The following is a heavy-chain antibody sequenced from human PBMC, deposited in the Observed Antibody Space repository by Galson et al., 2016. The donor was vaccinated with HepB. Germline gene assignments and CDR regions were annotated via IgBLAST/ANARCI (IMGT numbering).Heavy chain of an antibody. CDR2: IIPIFGTT. CDR1: RGTFNSYG. CDR3: ARRRVGTTNALDV. V-gene: IGHV1-69*13. D-gene: IGHD1-26*01. J-gene: IGHJ6*02. Sequence: VKVSCKASRGTFNSYGITWVRQAPGQRLEWMGGIIPIFGTTNYAQKFQGRVTITADESTSTVYMELSSLRSEDTALYYCARRRVGTTNALDVWGQGTTLTVSS.